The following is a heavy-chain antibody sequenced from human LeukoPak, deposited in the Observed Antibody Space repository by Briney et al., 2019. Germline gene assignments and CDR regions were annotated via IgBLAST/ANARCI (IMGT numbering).Heavy chain of an antibody. CDR3: ARSPLGPNNWFDP. J-gene: IGHJ5*02. CDR1: GYTFTSYY. V-gene: IGHV1-46*01. Sequence: ASVKVSCKASGYTFTSYYMHWVRQAPGQGLEWMGIINPSGGSTSYAQKFQGRVTMTRYMSTSTVYMELSSLRSEDTAVYYCARSPLGPNNWFDPWGQGTLVTVSS. CDR2: INPSGGST.